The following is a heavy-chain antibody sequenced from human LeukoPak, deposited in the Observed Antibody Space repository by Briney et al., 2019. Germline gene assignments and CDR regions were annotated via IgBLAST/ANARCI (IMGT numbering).Heavy chain of an antibody. D-gene: IGHD3-10*01. CDR3: ARHRRPLVQGVIFYYYYMDV. CDR1: GGSIDDDTYY. V-gene: IGHV4-39*01. Sequence: SETLSLTCTVSGGSIDDDTYYWGWIRQPPGKGLEWIGAIFHSGSTYHNPSLESRVSISADTSAKQFSLRLHSVTAAATAVYFCARHRRPLVQGVIFYYYYMDVWGKGTTVNGSS. J-gene: IGHJ6*03. CDR2: IFHSGST.